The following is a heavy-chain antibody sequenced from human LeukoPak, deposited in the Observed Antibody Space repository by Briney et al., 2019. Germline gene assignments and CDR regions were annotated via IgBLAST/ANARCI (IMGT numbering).Heavy chain of an antibody. CDR1: GYSFTTYW. Sequence: GESLKISCKGSGYSFTTYWIGWVRQMPGKGLEWMVSIYPGDSDTRNSPSFQGQVTISADKSISTAYLQWSSLKASDTAMYYCARNILPYKADGFDIWGQGTMVTVSS. V-gene: IGHV5-51*01. D-gene: IGHD1-14*01. CDR3: ARNILPYKADGFDI. CDR2: IYPGDSDT. J-gene: IGHJ3*02.